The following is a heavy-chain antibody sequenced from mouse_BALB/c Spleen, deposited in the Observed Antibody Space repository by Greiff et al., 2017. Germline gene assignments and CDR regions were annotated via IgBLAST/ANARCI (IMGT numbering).Heavy chain of an antibody. D-gene: IGHD1-1*01. J-gene: IGHJ1*01. V-gene: IGHV5-4*02. CDR1: GFTFSDYY. CDR2: ISDGGSYT. Sequence: EVKLLESGGGLVKPGGSLKLSCAASGFTFSDYYMYWVRQTPEKRLEWVATISDGGSYTYYPDSVKGRFTISRDNAKNNLYLQMSRLKSEDTAMYDCARDGRYGSSAYWYFDVWGAGTTVTVSS. CDR3: ARDGRYGSSAYWYFDV.